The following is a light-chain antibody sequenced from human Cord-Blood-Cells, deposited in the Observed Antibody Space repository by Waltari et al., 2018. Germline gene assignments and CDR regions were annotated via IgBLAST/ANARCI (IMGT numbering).Light chain of an antibody. CDR1: SSDVGSYNL. V-gene: IGLV2-23*01. Sequence: QSALTQPASVSGSPGQSITISCTGTSSDVGSYNLVSCYQQHPGKAPKLMIYEGSKRPSGVSNRFSGSKSGNTASLTISGLQAEDEADYYCCSYAGSRVFGGGTKLTVL. J-gene: IGLJ3*02. CDR2: EGS. CDR3: CSYAGSRV.